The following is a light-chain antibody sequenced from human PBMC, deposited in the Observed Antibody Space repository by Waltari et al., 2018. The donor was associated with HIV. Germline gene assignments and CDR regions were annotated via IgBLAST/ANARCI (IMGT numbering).Light chain of an antibody. J-gene: IGLJ3*02. CDR1: SSAVGSSNY. CDR2: EIT. V-gene: IGLV2-8*01. Sequence: QSALTQPPSASGFPGQSVTISCPGTSSAVGSSNYVAWYQQYPGKAPKLLIYEITKRPSGVPDRFSGSKSGNTASLTVSGLQAEDEADYYCSSSAGGDTLVFGGGTKLTVL. CDR3: SSSAGGDTLV.